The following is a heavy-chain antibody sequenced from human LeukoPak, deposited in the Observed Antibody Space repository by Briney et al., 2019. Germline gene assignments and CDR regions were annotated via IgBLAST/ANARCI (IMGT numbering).Heavy chain of an antibody. D-gene: IGHD2-2*01. V-gene: IGHV4-38-2*01. Sequence: SETLSLACAVSGYSISSGYYWGWIRQPPGKGLEWIGSIYHSGSTNYNPSLKSRVTISVDTSKNQFSLKLSSVTAADTAVYYCARGRAVLGYCSSTSCRKPNWFDPWGQGTLVTVSS. CDR3: ARGRAVLGYCSSTSCRKPNWFDP. CDR2: IYHSGST. J-gene: IGHJ5*02. CDR1: GYSISSGYY.